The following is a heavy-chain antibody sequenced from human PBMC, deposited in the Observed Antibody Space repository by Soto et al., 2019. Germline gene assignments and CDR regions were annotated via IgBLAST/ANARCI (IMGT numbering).Heavy chain of an antibody. J-gene: IGHJ4*02. CDR3: ARLETSGWYFDY. CDR1: GGSISSSSYY. D-gene: IGHD6-19*01. V-gene: IGHV4-39*01. CDR2: IYYSGST. Sequence: SETLSLTCTVSGGSISSSSYYWGWIRQPPGKGLEWIGSIYYSGSTYYNPSLKSRVTISVDTSKNQFSLKLSSVTAADTAVYYCARLETSGWYFDYWGQGTLVTVSS.